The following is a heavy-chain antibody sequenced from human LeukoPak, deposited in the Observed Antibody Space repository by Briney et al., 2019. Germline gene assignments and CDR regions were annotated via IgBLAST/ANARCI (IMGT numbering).Heavy chain of an antibody. J-gene: IGHJ4*02. CDR1: GFTFSTYG. CDR2: ISYDGSNK. CDR3: AKDKFPYCSSTSCYGVDY. Sequence: GRSLRLSCAAAGFTFSTYGMHWIRQAPGKGLEWVALISYDGSNKFYADSVKGRFTISRDNSKNTLYLEMNSLRTADTAVYYCAKDKFPYCSSTSCYGVDYWGQGTLVTVSS. D-gene: IGHD2-2*01. V-gene: IGHV3-30*18.